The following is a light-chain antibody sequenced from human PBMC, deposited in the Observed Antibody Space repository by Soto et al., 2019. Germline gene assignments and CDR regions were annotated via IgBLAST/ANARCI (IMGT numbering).Light chain of an antibody. CDR1: QSISSY. Sequence: DIQMTQSPSSLSASVGDRVTITCRASQSISSYLNWYQQKPGKAPKLLIYAASSLQSGVPSRFSGSVSGTDFILTISSLQPEDFATYYCQQSHSTPRTFGQGTKVEIK. J-gene: IGKJ1*01. CDR3: QQSHSTPRT. CDR2: AAS. V-gene: IGKV1-39*01.